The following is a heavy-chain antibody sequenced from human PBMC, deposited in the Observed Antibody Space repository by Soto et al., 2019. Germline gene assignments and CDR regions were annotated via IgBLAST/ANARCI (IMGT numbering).Heavy chain of an antibody. D-gene: IGHD5-12*01. CDR3: ARARVSTPRLEDPFDV. J-gene: IGHJ3*01. V-gene: IGHV5-51*01. Sequence: GETLKISCKGSGYSFTTYWLAWVRQMPGKGLEYMGIIFPGDSDTRYSPSFQGQVTISADKSINTAYLQWTSLKASDTAIYYCARARVSTPRLEDPFDVWGQGTMVTVSS. CDR1: GYSFTTYW. CDR2: IFPGDSDT.